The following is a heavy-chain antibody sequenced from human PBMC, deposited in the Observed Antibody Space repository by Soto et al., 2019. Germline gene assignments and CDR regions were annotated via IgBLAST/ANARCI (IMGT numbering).Heavy chain of an antibody. CDR2: MTGSGGDI. Sequence: GGSLRLSCAASGFTFSIYAMMWVRQSPGKGQEWVAGMTGSGGDIRYADSAKGRFTISKDNSKNTLYLQMNSLRAEDTAMYYCAKDAVYGDGLWLAANWGQGTLVTVSS. CDR1: GFTFSIYA. D-gene: IGHD2-21*02. CDR3: AKDAVYGDGLWLAAN. V-gene: IGHV3-23*01. J-gene: IGHJ1*01.